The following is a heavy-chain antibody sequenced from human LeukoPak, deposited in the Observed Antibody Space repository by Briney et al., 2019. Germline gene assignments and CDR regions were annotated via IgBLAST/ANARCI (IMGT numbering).Heavy chain of an antibody. CDR2: ISGSATNT. Sequence: GGSLRLSCAASGFTFFNAWMSWVRQAPGKGLEWVSSISGSATNTYYADSVKGRFTISRDKSKNTLDLQMNSLRAEDTAVYYCAKARYYDSSGPFDYWGQGTLVTVSS. D-gene: IGHD3-22*01. CDR1: GFTFFNAW. J-gene: IGHJ4*02. V-gene: IGHV3-23*01. CDR3: AKARYYDSSGPFDY.